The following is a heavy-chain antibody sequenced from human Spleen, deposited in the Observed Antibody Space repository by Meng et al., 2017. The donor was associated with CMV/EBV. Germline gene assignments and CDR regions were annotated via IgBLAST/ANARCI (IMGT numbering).Heavy chain of an antibody. CDR1: GFTFSSYG. CDR3: ARVDTNEKAVDN. CDR2: IRYDGSNK. J-gene: IGHJ4*02. V-gene: IGHV3-30*02. D-gene: IGHD1-1*01. Sequence: GGSLRLSCAASGFTFSSYGMHWVRQAPGKGLEWVAFIRYDGSNKYYADSVKGRFTISRDNSKNTLYLQMNSLRVEDTAVYYCARVDTNEKAVDNWGQGTLVTVSS.